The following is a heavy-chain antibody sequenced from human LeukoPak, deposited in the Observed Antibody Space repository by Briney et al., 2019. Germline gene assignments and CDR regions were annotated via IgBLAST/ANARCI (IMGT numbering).Heavy chain of an antibody. V-gene: IGHV1-8*01. J-gene: IGHJ6*03. CDR2: MNPNSGNT. CDR3: AREGLLWFGELSHYYYYMDV. D-gene: IGHD3-10*01. Sequence: ASVKVSCKASGYTFTSYDINWVRQATGQGLEWMGWMNPNSGNTGYAQKFQGRVTMTRNTSISTAYMELSSLRSEDTAVYYCAREGLLWFGELSHYYYYMDVWGKGTTVTVSS. CDR1: GYTFTSYD.